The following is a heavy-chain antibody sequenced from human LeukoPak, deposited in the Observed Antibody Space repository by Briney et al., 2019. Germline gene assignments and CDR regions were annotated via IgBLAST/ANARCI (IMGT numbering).Heavy chain of an antibody. J-gene: IGHJ3*02. CDR2: IYYSGST. Sequence: SETLSLTCTVSGGSISSYYWGWIRQPPGRGLEWIGYIYYSGSTNYNPSLKSRVTISVDTSKNQFSLKLSSVTAADTAVYYCARVQAAHEAFDIWGQGTMVTVSS. CDR3: ARVQAAHEAFDI. CDR1: GGSISSYY. V-gene: IGHV4-59*01.